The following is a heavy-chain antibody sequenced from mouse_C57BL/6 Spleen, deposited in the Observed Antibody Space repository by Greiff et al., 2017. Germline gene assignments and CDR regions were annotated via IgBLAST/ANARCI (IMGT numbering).Heavy chain of an antibody. V-gene: IGHV1-50*01. CDR1: GYTFTSYW. CDR2: IDPSDSYT. CDR3: ARCRYYGSSYWFAY. J-gene: IGHJ3*01. D-gene: IGHD1-1*01. Sequence: QVQLQQPGAELVKPGASVKLSCKASGYTFTSYWMQWVKQRPGQGLEWIGEIDPSDSYTNYNQKFKGKATLTVDTSSSTAYMQLSSLTSEDSAVXYCARCRYYGSSYWFAYWGQGTLVTVSA.